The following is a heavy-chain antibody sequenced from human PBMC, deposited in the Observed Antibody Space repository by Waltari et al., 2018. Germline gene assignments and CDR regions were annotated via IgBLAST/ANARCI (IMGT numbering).Heavy chain of an antibody. CDR2: ISYDGINK. D-gene: IGHD3-9*01. J-gene: IGHJ4*02. CDR3: ARGFNFDWLVIDY. CDR1: GFTFSSCA. V-gene: IGHV3-30*04. Sequence: QVQLVESGGGVVQPGRSLRLSCAASGFTFSSCAMHWVRQAPGKGLEGVALISYDGINKYYVDSVKGRFTISRDNSKNTLYLQMNSLRPEDTAVYYCARGFNFDWLVIDYWGQGTLVTVSS.